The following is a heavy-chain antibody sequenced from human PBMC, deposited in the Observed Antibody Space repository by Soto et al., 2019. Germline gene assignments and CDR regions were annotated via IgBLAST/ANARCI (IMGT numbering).Heavy chain of an antibody. J-gene: IGHJ4*02. CDR1: GFTFSSYA. Sequence: PSGSLRLSCAASGFTFSSYAMSWVRQAPGKGLEWVSAISGSGGSTYYADSVKGRFTISRDNSKNTLYLQMNSLRAEDTAVYYCAKDLNYYDSSGYWALDYFDYWGQGTLVTVSS. CDR3: AKDLNYYDSSGYWALDYFDY. V-gene: IGHV3-23*01. D-gene: IGHD3-22*01. CDR2: ISGSGGST.